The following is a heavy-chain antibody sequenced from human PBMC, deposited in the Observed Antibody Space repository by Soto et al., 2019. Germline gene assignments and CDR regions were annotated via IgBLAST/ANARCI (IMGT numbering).Heavy chain of an antibody. J-gene: IGHJ4*02. CDR2: IYYSGST. Sequence: PSETLSLTCTVSGGSISSSSYYWGWIRQPPGKGLEWIGSIYYSGSTYYNPSLKSRVTISVDTSKNQFSLKLSSVTAADTAVYYCARLFIPLPDSGSYPHFDNWAQEPLVTVPS. D-gene: IGHD1-26*01. CDR3: ARLFIPLPDSGSYPHFDN. V-gene: IGHV4-39*01. CDR1: GGSISSSSYY.